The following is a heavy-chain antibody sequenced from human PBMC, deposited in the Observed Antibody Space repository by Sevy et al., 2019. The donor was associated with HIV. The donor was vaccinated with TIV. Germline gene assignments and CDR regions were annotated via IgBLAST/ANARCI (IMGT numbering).Heavy chain of an antibody. J-gene: IGHJ4*02. Sequence: SETLSLTCTVSGDSISNYYWSWIRQPAGKGLEWIGRIYDSGSATYNPSLESRLTMSADTTKNQLSLKLNSVTAADTAGYYCARDRVTIFGVTIDYYFDYWGQGTLVTVSP. CDR1: GDSISNYY. CDR2: IYDSGSA. V-gene: IGHV4-4*07. CDR3: ARDRVTIFGVTIDYYFDY. D-gene: IGHD3-3*01.